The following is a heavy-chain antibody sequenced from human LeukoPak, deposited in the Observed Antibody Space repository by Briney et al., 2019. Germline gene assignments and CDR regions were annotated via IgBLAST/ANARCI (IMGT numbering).Heavy chain of an antibody. CDR1: GFTFSSYS. Sequence: GGSLRLSCAASGFTFSSYSMNWVRQAPGKALEWVSSISSSSSYIYYADSVKGRFTISRDNAKNSLYLQMNSLRAEDTAVYYCARDPANSSGWFPSGYYYYGMDVWGQGTTVTVSS. CDR3: ARDPANSSGWFPSGYYYYGMDV. CDR2: ISSSSSYI. D-gene: IGHD6-19*01. J-gene: IGHJ6*02. V-gene: IGHV3-21*01.